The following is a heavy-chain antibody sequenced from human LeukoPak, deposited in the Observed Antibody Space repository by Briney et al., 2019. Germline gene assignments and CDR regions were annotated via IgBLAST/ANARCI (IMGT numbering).Heavy chain of an antibody. J-gene: IGHJ4*02. CDR1: GGSFSGYY. Sequence: ASETLSLTCAVYGGSFSGYYWSWIRQPPGKVLEWIGEINHSGSTNYNPSLKSRVTISVDTSKNQFSLKLSSVAAADTAVYYCARHLGGQIWFGELSGQFDYWGQGTLVTVSS. CDR2: INHSGST. CDR3: ARHLGGQIWFGELSGQFDY. D-gene: IGHD3-10*01. V-gene: IGHV4-34*01.